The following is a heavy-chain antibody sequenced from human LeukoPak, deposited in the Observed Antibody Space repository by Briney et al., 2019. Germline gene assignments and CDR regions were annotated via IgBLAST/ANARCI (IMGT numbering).Heavy chain of an antibody. Sequence: GGSLRLSCAASGFTFSSYWMSWVRQAPGKGLEWVANIKQDGSEKYYVDSVKGRFTISRDNAKNSLYLQMNSLRAEDTAVYYCARGLGFLIGSIWYPDAFDIWGQGAMVTVSS. CDR1: GFTFSSYW. J-gene: IGHJ3*02. V-gene: IGHV3-7*01. D-gene: IGHD6-13*01. CDR2: IKQDGSEK. CDR3: ARGLGFLIGSIWYPDAFDI.